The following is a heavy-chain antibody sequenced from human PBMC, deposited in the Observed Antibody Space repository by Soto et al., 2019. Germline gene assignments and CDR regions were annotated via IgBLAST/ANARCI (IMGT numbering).Heavy chain of an antibody. J-gene: IGHJ4*02. D-gene: IGHD5-18*01. V-gene: IGHV1-2*06. CDR2: MNIDTGGT. Sequence: ASVKVSCKASGYRFTTYYIHWVRQAPGQGLEWMGRMNIDTGGTTYAQKFQGRVTMTMDTSISTAYMEVSSVKSDDTAMYYCARDGNFAFRGYSFAFDLWGQGTLVTVSS. CDR3: ARDGNFAFRGYSFAFDL. CDR1: GYRFTTYY.